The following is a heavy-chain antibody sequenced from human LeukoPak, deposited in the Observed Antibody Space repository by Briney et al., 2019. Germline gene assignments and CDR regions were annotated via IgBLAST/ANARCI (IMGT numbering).Heavy chain of an antibody. V-gene: IGHV3-48*03. Sequence: GGSLRLSCAASGFTFSSYEMNWVRQAPGKGLDWVSYISSSGSTIYYADSVKGRFTISRDNAKNSVYLQMNSLRAEDTGIYYCAYYYGSGSSLWGQGTLVTVSS. CDR2: ISSSGSTI. CDR3: AYYYGSGSSL. D-gene: IGHD3-10*01. CDR1: GFTFSSYE. J-gene: IGHJ4*02.